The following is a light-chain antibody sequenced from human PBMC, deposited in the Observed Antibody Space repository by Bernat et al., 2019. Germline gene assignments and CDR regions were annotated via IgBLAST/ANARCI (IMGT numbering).Light chain of an antibody. CDR3: TSYTTSNTWV. CDR2: EVS. CDR1: SSDVGGYDY. J-gene: IGLJ3*02. V-gene: IGLV2-8*01. Sequence: QSALTQPPSASGSPGQSVTISCAGTSSDVGGYDYVSWYQRHPGKAPKLMIYEVSKRPSGVPNRFSGSKSGNTASLTVSGLQPEDEADYSCTSYTTSNTWVFGGGTKLTVL.